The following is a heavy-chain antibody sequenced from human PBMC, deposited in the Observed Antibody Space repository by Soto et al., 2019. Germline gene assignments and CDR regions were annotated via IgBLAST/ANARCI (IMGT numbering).Heavy chain of an antibody. V-gene: IGHV1-69*02. CDR1: GGTFSSYT. J-gene: IGHJ4*02. CDR3: ARVGMSSSSLDY. Sequence: GASVNVSCKASGGTFSSYTISWVRQAPGQGLEWMGRIIPILGIANYAQKFQGRVTITADKSTSTAYMELSSLRSEDTAVYYCARVGMSSSSLDYWGQGTLVTVSS. CDR2: IIPILGIA. D-gene: IGHD6-6*01.